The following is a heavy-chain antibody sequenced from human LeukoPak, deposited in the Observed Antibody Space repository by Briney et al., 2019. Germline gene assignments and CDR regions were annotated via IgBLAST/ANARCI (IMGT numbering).Heavy chain of an antibody. Sequence: PGGSLRLSCAASGFTFSSYGMHWVRQAPGKGLEWVAFIRYDGSNKYYADSVKGRFTISRGNSKNTLYLQMNSLRAEDTAVYYCANFYYGSGTSPSSVTYWGQGTLATVSS. CDR1: GFTFSSYG. V-gene: IGHV3-30*02. CDR2: IRYDGSNK. J-gene: IGHJ4*02. D-gene: IGHD3-10*01. CDR3: ANFYYGSGTSPSSVTY.